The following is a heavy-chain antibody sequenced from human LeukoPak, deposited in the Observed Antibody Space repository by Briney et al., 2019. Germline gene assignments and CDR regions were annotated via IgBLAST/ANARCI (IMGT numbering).Heavy chain of an antibody. J-gene: IGHJ4*02. Sequence: SETLSLTCAVSGYSISSGYYWGWIRPPPGKGLEWIGSIYHSGSTYYNPSLKSRVTISVDTSKNQFSLKLSSVTAADTAVYYCATGAGGSGSVDYWGQGTLVTVSS. D-gene: IGHD3-10*01. CDR3: ATGAGGSGSVDY. V-gene: IGHV4-38-2*01. CDR2: IYHSGST. CDR1: GYSISSGYY.